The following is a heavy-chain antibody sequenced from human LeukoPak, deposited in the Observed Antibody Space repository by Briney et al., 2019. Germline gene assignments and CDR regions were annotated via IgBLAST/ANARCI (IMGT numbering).Heavy chain of an antibody. D-gene: IGHD4-17*01. J-gene: IGHJ4*02. CDR1: GFAFSRSD. V-gene: IGHV3-13*04. Sequence: GGSLRLSCAASGFAFSRSDMHWVRQVTGKGLEWVSAIGTAGDTYYPASVKGRFTISRENAKSSLYLQMNSLRAEDTAVYYCVRAEGQNYGVLDYFDYWGQGTLVTVSS. CDR2: IGTAGDT. CDR3: VRAEGQNYGVLDYFDY.